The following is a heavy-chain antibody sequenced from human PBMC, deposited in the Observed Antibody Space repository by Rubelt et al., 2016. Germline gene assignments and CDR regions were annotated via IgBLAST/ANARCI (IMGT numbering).Heavy chain of an antibody. CDR2: TYYRSQWYN. CDR1: GDSVSSNSAA. CDR3: AREPSWAFDTFDI. D-gene: IGHD7-27*01. V-gene: IGHV6-1*01. J-gene: IGHJ3*02. Sequence: QVQLQQSGPGLVKPSQTLSVACAVSGDSVSSNSAAWNWIRQSPSRGLEWLGRTYYRSQWYNDYAVSVKSRMTINPDTSKNQFSLQLNSVTPEDTAVYYCAREPSWAFDTFDIWGQGTVVTVSS.